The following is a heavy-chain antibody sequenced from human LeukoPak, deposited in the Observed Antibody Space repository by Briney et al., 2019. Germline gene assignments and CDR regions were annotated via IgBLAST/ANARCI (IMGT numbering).Heavy chain of an antibody. J-gene: IGHJ4*02. CDR1: GFTFSSYG. D-gene: IGHD5-12*01. CDR3: AKDREYSGYDLDY. V-gene: IGHV3-30*02. Sequence: GGSLRLSCAASGFTFSSYGMHWVRQAPGKGLEWVAFIRYDGSNKYYADSVKGRFTISRDNSKNTLYLQLNSLRAEDTAVYYCAKDREYSGYDLDYWGQGTLVTVSS. CDR2: IRYDGSNK.